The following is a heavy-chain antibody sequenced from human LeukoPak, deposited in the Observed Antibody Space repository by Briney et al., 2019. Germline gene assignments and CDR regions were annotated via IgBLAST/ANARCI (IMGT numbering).Heavy chain of an antibody. J-gene: IGHJ4*02. Sequence: GGSLRLSCAASGFTFTAYAMNWVRQAPGRGLEWVSSIGGSGGGTYYADSVMGRFTISRDSSKNTLYLQMSSLRAEDTALYYCAKETTPNFGSGSYSYDYWGQGTLVTVSS. V-gene: IGHV3-23*01. D-gene: IGHD3-10*01. CDR2: IGGSGGGT. CDR3: AKETTPNFGSGSYSYDY. CDR1: GFTFTAYA.